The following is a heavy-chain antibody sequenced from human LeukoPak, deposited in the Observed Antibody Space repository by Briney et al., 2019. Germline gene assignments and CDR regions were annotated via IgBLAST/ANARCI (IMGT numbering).Heavy chain of an antibody. CDR2: IYMSGST. J-gene: IGHJ4*02. Sequence: SQTLSLTCSVSGGSIRSGTDYWSWVRQPAGKGLEWIGRIYMSGSTDYNPSFKSRVTMSVDTSKNQFSLKLSSVTTADTAVYYCARDEGDGTYFDYWGQGTLVTVSS. CDR1: GGSIRSGTDY. V-gene: IGHV4-61*02. D-gene: IGHD6-13*01. CDR3: ARDEGDGTYFDY.